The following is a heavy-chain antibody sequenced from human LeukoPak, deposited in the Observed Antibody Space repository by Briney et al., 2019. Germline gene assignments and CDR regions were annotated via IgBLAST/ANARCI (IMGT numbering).Heavy chain of an antibody. D-gene: IGHD4-17*01. CDR1: GGSISSYL. V-gene: IGHV4-59*08. Sequence: SETLPSTCTASGGSISSYLWSWIRQPPGKGLEWIGFIFYSGSTNSNPSLKSRVTISVDTSKNQFSLKLSSVTAADTAVYYCARHGVDDNGDYRGWFDAWGQGTLVTVFS. CDR2: IFYSGST. CDR3: ARHGVDDNGDYRGWFDA. J-gene: IGHJ5*02.